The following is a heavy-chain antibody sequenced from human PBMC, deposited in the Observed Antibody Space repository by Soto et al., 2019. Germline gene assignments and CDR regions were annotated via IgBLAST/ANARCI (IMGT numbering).Heavy chain of an antibody. CDR1: GDPCGPSA. D-gene: IGHD3-9*01. CDR3: ARDPSTGKADY. CDR2: ITYDGDFT. V-gene: IGHV3-23*01. J-gene: IGHJ4*01. Sequence: PVGSTRPSRSPAGDPCGPSAMNWVCQAPGKGLEWISTITYDGDFTHYEDSVKGRFTVSRDNSKNILYLEMNNLRVDDTALYYCARDPSTGKADYWGRGTRVTVSA.